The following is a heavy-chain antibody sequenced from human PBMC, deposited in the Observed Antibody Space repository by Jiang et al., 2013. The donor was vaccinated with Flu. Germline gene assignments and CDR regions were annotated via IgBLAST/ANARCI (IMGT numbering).Heavy chain of an antibody. J-gene: IGHJ4*02. Sequence: EVKKPGASVKVSCKASGYTFTSYGISWVRQAPGQGLEWMGWISAYNGNTNYAQKLQGRVTMTTGTSTSTAYMELRSLRSDDTAVYYCARSNGRVRFLEWFDYWGQGTLVTVSS. CDR3: ARSNGRVRFLEWFDY. CDR2: ISAYNGNT. D-gene: IGHD3-3*01. V-gene: IGHV1-18*01. CDR1: GYTFTSYG.